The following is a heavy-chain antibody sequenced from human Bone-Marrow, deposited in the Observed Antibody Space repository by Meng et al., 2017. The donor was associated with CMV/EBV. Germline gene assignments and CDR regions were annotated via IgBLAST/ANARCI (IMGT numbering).Heavy chain of an antibody. D-gene: IGHD3-16*01. CDR1: GDSFTSYW. V-gene: IGHV5-51*01. CDR2: IYPGDSDT. J-gene: IGHJ3*01. Sequence: VSCNGSGDSFTSYWIGWVRQMPGKGLEWVGIIYPGDSDTRYSPSFQGQVIISDDKSISTAYLQWSSLKASDTAMFYCAREGGYGSAFDFWGQGTMVTVSS. CDR3: AREGGYGSAFDF.